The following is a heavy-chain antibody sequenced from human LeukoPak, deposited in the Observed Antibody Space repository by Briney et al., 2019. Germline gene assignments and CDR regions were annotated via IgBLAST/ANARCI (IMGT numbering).Heavy chain of an antibody. CDR3: ARDQEGFDY. V-gene: IGHV1-69*05. CDR2: ITPLFGTA. J-gene: IGHJ4*02. CDR1: GGTFSKYT. Sequence: SVKVSCKASGGTFSKYTISWVRQRPGQGLEWMGGITPLFGTASYAQKFQGRVTVTRDTSTSTVHMELSGLRSEDTAVYYCARDQEGFDYWGQGTLVTVSS.